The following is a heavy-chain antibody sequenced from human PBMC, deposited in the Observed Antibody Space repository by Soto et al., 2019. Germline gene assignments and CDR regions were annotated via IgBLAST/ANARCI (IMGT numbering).Heavy chain of an antibody. V-gene: IGHV1-2*04. Sequence: ASVKVSCKASGYTFTGYYMHWVRQAPGQGLEWMGWINPNSGGTKYAQKFQGWVTMTRDTSISTAYMELSRLRSDDTAVYYCATQGDYGDYGAFDYWGQGTLVTVSS. D-gene: IGHD4-17*01. CDR3: ATQGDYGDYGAFDY. CDR2: INPNSGGT. J-gene: IGHJ4*02. CDR1: GYTFTGYY.